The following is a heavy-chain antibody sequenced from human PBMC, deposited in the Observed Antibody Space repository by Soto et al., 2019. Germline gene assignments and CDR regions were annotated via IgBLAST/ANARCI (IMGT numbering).Heavy chain of an antibody. V-gene: IGHV3-74*03. CDR2: IDSDGSTT. J-gene: IGHJ4*02. CDR1: GFTFRRYW. Sequence: EVQVVESGGGLVQPGGSLRLSCAASGFTFRRYWMHWVRQAPGKGLVWVSRIDSDGSTTQYEDSVRGRFTISRDNAKNTLFLQMNSLRAEDTAVYYCARVGDSGYYSGPFDYWGQGTLVTVSS. D-gene: IGHD3-22*01. CDR3: ARVGDSGYYSGPFDY.